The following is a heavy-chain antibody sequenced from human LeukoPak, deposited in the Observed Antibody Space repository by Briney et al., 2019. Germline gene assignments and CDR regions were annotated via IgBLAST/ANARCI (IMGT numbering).Heavy chain of an antibody. CDR2: ISYDGSNK. CDR3: AKDRQTFSAY. Sequence: PGGSLRLSCAASGFTFSSYAMHWVRQAPGKGLEWVAVISYDGSNKYYADSVKGRFTISRDNSKNTLYLQMNSLRAEDTAVYYCAKDRQTFSAYWGQGTLVTVSS. J-gene: IGHJ4*02. CDR1: GFTFSSYA. V-gene: IGHV3-30-3*01.